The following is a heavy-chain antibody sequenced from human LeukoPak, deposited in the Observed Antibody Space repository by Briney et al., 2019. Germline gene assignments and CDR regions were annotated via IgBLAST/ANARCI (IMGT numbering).Heavy chain of an antibody. V-gene: IGHV1-69*05. D-gene: IGHD3-3*01. CDR3: ARVPLAGFWSDYYRNWFDP. CDR2: IIPIFGTA. J-gene: IGHJ5*02. CDR1: GGTFSSYA. Sequence: GASVKVSCKASGGTFSSYAISWVRQAPGQGLEWMGGIIPIFGTANYAQKFQGRVTMTRNTSISTAYMGLSSLRSEDTAVYYCARVPLAGFWSDYYRNWFDPWGQGTLVTVSS.